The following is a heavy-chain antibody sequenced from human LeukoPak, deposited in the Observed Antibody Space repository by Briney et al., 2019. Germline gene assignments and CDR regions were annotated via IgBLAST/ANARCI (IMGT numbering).Heavy chain of an antibody. Sequence: ASVKVSCKASGYTFTRYYMHWVRQAPGQGLEWMGRINPNSGGTNYAQKFQGRVTMTRDTSISIAYMELSRLRSDDTAVYYCARDFGVADAFDIWGQGTMVTVSS. V-gene: IGHV1-2*06. CDR1: GYTFTRYY. CDR2: INPNSGGT. D-gene: IGHD2-15*01. J-gene: IGHJ3*02. CDR3: ARDFGVADAFDI.